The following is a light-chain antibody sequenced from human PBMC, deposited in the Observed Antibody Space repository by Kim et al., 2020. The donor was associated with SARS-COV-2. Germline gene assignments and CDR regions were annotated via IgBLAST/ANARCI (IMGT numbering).Light chain of an antibody. CDR1: QSIRSTY. CDR2: GAS. J-gene: IGKJ2*01. V-gene: IGKV3-20*01. CDR3: QQYGDSQYT. Sequence: EIVLTQPPGTLSLSPGERATLSCRASQSIRSTYLAWYQQKPGQAPRLLIYGASSRATGIPDRFSGSGSETDFTLTISRLEPEDFAVYYCQQYGDSQYTFGQGTKLEI.